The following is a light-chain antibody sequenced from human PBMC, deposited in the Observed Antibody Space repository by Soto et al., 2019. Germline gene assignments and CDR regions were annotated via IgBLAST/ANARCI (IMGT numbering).Light chain of an antibody. Sequence: EIVLTQSPGTLSLSRGERATLSCRASQSVSRKLAWYQQTRGQAPRLLMYGASTRATGVPARFSGSGSGTEFTLTISNLQSEDFAVYHCQQYDKWLRTFGQGTKVDIK. J-gene: IGKJ1*01. CDR1: QSVSRK. CDR3: QQYDKWLRT. CDR2: GAS. V-gene: IGKV3-15*01.